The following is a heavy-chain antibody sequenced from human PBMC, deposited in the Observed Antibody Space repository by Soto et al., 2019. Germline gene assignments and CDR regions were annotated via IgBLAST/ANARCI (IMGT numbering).Heavy chain of an antibody. CDR1: GFSLSTSGVG. Sequence: GSGPTLVNPTQTLTLTCTFSGFSLSTSGVGVGWIRQPPGKALEWLALIYWNDDKRYSPSLKSRLTITKHTSKNQVVLTMTNMDPMDTATYCCAHGDYYNYGMDVWGQGTTVTVSS. CDR2: IYWNDDK. CDR3: AHGDYYNYGMDV. V-gene: IGHV2-5*01. J-gene: IGHJ6*02.